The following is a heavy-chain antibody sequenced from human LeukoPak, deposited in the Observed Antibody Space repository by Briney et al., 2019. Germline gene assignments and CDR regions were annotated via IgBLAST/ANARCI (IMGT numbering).Heavy chain of an antibody. CDR2: IIPIFGTA. CDR3: ARDVPWGGGCSGGSCYGQRFLNWFDP. CDR1: GGTFSSYA. D-gene: IGHD2-15*01. J-gene: IGHJ5*02. V-gene: IGHV1-69*13. Sequence: SVKVSCKASGGTFSSYAISWVRRAPGQGLEWMGGIIPIFGTANYAQKFQGRVTITADESTSTAYMALSSLRSEDTAVYYCARDVPWGGGCSGGSCYGQRFLNWFDPWGQGTLVTVSS.